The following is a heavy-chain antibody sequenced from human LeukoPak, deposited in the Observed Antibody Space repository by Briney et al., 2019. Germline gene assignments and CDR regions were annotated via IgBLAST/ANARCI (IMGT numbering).Heavy chain of an antibody. D-gene: IGHD2-2*02. CDR3: AREKVVPAAIRGFDY. V-gene: IGHV4-61*02. CDR1: GDSISSNIYY. J-gene: IGHJ4*02. CDR2: IYRSGST. Sequence: SETLSLTCTVSGDSISSNIYYWSWIRQPAGKGLEWIGRIYRSGSTNYNPSLKSRITISVDTSKNQFSLILSSVTAADTAVYYCAREKVVPAAIRGFDYWGQGTLVTVSS.